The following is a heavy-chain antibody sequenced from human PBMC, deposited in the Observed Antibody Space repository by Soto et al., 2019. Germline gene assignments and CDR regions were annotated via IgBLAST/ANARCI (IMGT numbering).Heavy chain of an antibody. J-gene: IGHJ4*02. CDR1: GGTFTSYS. D-gene: IGHD1-1*01. CDR3: ARDGLGTTRRYFDS. CDR2: IIPVLGIV. V-gene: IGHV1-69*04. Sequence: QVQLVQSGAEVKKPGSSVKVSCKASGGTFTSYSITWVRQAPGQGLEWMGRIIPVLGIVNYAQKFQGRVTITADESTTTAYMELSSLRSEDTAVYYCARDGLGTTRRYFDSWGQGTLVTVSS.